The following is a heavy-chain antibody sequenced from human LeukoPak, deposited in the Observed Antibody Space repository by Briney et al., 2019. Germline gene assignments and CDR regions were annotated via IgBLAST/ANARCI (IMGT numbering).Heavy chain of an antibody. CDR1: GFTFSSYG. CDR2: VSISSGTI. CDR3: ARAMSTFGGVRNYFDS. V-gene: IGHV3-48*04. Sequence: GGSLRLSCAASGFTFSSYGMHWVRQAPGKGLEWISFVSISSGTIYYADSVNGRFRISRDNAKSSLDLEMNSLRAEDTAVYYCARAMSTFGGVRNYFDSWGQGTLVTVSS. D-gene: IGHD3-16*01. J-gene: IGHJ4*02.